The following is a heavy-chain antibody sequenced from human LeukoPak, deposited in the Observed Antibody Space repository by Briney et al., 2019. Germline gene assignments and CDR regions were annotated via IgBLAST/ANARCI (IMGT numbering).Heavy chain of an antibody. CDR2: TYYSGST. CDR3: ARHRLDSGSYSYFDY. Sequence: SETLSLTCTDSGGSISSYYWSWIRQPPGKGLEWIGYTYYSGSTNYNPSLKSRVTISVDASKNQFSLKLSSVTAADTAVYYCARHRLDSGSYSYFDYWGQGTLVTVSS. CDR1: GGSISSYY. D-gene: IGHD1-26*01. J-gene: IGHJ4*02. V-gene: IGHV4-59*08.